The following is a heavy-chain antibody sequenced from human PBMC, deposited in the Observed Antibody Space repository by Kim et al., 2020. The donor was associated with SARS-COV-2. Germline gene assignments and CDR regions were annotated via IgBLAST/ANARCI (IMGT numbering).Heavy chain of an antibody. CDR2: INSGGTT. CDR1: GFTFSNYA. V-gene: IGHV3-23*01. CDR3: ARSGANWFDP. D-gene: IGHD4-17*01. Sequence: GGSLRLSCADSGFTFSNYAMSWVRQAPGKGLEWVSLINSGGTTYYADSVKGRFTISRDNSKNTLYLQMNSLRAEDTAVYYCARSGANWFDPWGQGTLVTVSS. J-gene: IGHJ5*02.